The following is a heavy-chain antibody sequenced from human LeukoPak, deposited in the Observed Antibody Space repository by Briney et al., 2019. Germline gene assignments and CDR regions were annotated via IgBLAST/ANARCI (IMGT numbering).Heavy chain of an antibody. CDR3: AKDQQQLVEGYYMDV. D-gene: IGHD6-13*01. J-gene: IGHJ6*03. CDR1: GFTFDDYA. V-gene: IGHV3-9*03. Sequence: PGRSLRLSCAASGFTFDDYAMHWVRQAPGKGLEWVSGTSWNSGTIGYADSVKGRFTISRDNAKNSLYLQMNSLRAEDMALYYCAKDQQQLVEGYYMDVWGKGTTVTVSS. CDR2: TSWNSGTI.